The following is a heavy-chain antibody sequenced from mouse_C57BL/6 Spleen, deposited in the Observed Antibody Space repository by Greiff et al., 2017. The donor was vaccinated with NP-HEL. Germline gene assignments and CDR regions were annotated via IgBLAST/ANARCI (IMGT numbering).Heavy chain of an antibody. J-gene: IGHJ4*01. Sequence: QVQLQQPGAELVKPGASVKMSCKASGYTFTSYWITWVKQRPGQGLEWIGDIYPGSGSTNYNEKFKSKATLTVDTSSSTAYMKLSSLTSEDSAVYYCARFSYYKAMDYWGQGTSVTVSS. CDR2: IYPGSGST. V-gene: IGHV1-55*01. CDR1: GYTFTSYW. D-gene: IGHD2-12*01. CDR3: ARFSYYKAMDY.